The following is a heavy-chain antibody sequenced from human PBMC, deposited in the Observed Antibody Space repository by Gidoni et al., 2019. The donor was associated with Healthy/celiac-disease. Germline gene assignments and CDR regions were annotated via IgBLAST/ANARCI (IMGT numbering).Heavy chain of an antibody. Sequence: EVQLVESGGGLVQPGRSLRLSCAASGFTFDDYAMHWVRQAPGKGLEWVSGISWNSGSIGYADSVKGRFTISRDNAKNSLYLQMNSLRAEDTALYYCAKDSCSSTSCSTPFDYWGQGTLVTVS. CDR1: GFTFDDYA. CDR2: ISWNSGSI. CDR3: AKDSCSSTSCSTPFDY. V-gene: IGHV3-9*01. J-gene: IGHJ4*02. D-gene: IGHD2-2*02.